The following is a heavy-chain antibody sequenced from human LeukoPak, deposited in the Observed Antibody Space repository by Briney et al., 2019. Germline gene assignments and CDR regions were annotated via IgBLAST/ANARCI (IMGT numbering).Heavy chain of an antibody. CDR2: IWYDGSNK. CDR1: GFTFSSYG. V-gene: IGHV3-33*01. D-gene: IGHD6-19*01. Sequence: GGSLRLSCAASGFTFSSYGMHWVRQAPAKGLEWVAVIWYDGSNKYYADSVKGRFTISRDNSKNTLYLQMNSLRAEDTAVYYCARDRQWLVYGMDVWGQGTTVTVSS. J-gene: IGHJ6*02. CDR3: ARDRQWLVYGMDV.